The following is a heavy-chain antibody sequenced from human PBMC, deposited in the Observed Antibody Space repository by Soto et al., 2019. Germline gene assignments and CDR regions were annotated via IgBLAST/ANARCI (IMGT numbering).Heavy chain of an antibody. CDR2: ISWDGDTT. D-gene: IGHD4-17*01. CDR1: GFTFDDYT. V-gene: IGHV3-43*01. Sequence: PGGSLRLSCAASGFTFDDYTMYWVRQTPGKGLEWVSLISWDGDTTYYATSVKGRFTISRDNSKNSLFLQMHSLRTEDTAFYYCAKDMRFGNYGGNSGFDYWGQGTLVTVSS. J-gene: IGHJ4*02. CDR3: AKDMRFGNYGGNSGFDY.